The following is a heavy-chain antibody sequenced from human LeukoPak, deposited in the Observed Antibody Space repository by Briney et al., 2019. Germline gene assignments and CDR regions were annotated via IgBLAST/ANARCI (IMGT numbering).Heavy chain of an antibody. J-gene: IGHJ4*02. CDR1: GGSISSSSYY. Sequence: SETLSLTCTVSGGSISSSSYYWGWIRQPPGKGLEWIGSIYYSGSTYYNPSLKSRVTISVDTSKNQFSLKLSSVTAADTAVYYCAQGAAAGVFDYWGQGTLVTVSS. CDR2: IYYSGST. V-gene: IGHV4-39*07. CDR3: AQGAAAGVFDY. D-gene: IGHD6-13*01.